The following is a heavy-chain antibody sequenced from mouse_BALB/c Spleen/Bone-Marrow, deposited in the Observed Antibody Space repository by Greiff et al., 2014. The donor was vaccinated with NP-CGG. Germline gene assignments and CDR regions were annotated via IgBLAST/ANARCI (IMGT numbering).Heavy chain of an antibody. CDR1: GYSITSDYA. CDR2: ISYSGST. V-gene: IGHV3-2*02. CDR3: AIKPYYSWFAY. Sequence: EVQLQESGPGLVKPSQSLSLTCTVPGYSITSDYAWNWIRQFPGNKLEWMGYISYSGSTGYNPSLKSRISITRDTSKNQFFLQLNSVTTEDTATYYCAIKPYYSWFAYWGQGTLVTVSA. D-gene: IGHD2-10*01. J-gene: IGHJ3*01.